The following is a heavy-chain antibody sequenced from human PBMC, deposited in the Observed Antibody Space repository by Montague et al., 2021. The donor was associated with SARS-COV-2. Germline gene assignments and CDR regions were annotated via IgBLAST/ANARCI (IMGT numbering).Heavy chain of an antibody. V-gene: IGHV4-59*02. CDR2: MYYTGTS. CDR3: ASGPGYPSSFRFFDS. J-gene: IGHJ4*01. Sequence: SETLSLTCAISGGSASGYYWAWIRQPPGKGLEWIGYMYYTGTSNYNLSLKSRVSMSIDTSKNHFSLNLTSVAAADTSVYYCASGPGYPSSFRFFDSWGHGALVTVSS. CDR1: GGSASGYY. D-gene: IGHD5-12*01.